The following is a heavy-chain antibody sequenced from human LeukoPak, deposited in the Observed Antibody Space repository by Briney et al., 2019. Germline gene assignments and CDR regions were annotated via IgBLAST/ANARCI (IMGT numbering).Heavy chain of an antibody. Sequence: GGSLRLSCATSGFTLTNFAMHWVRQAPAKGLEYVSAMSSDGGTTYYANSVKGRFTMSRDKSKNAVYLQMGSLRPDDMAVYYCARGGSLSAYDSWGQGTLVSVSS. CDR2: MSSDGGTT. J-gene: IGHJ4*02. CDR3: ARGGSLSAYDS. CDR1: GFTLTNFA. V-gene: IGHV3-64*01. D-gene: IGHD2/OR15-2a*01.